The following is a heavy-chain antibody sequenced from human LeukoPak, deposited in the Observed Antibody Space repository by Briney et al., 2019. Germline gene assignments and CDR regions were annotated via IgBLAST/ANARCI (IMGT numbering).Heavy chain of an antibody. Sequence: GGSLRLSCAASGFTFSSYSMNWVRQAPGKGLEWVSSISSSSSYIYYADSVKGRFTISRDNAKNSLYLQMSSLRAEDTAVYYCARDSPVEKYYYDSSGYYYDNAFDIWGQGTMVTVSS. CDR3: ARDSPVEKYYYDSSGYYYDNAFDI. J-gene: IGHJ3*02. V-gene: IGHV3-21*01. D-gene: IGHD3-22*01. CDR2: ISSSSSYI. CDR1: GFTFSSYS.